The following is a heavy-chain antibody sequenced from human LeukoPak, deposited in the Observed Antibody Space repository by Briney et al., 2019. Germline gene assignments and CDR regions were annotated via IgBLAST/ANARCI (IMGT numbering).Heavy chain of an antibody. Sequence: ASVKVSCKASGYTFTGYYMHWVRQVPGQGLERMGWINPNSGSINYAQKFQGRVTMTRDTSISTAYMELSRLRSDDTAVYYCARIAAALNWFDPWGQGTLVTVSS. CDR3: ARIAAALNWFDP. D-gene: IGHD6-13*01. CDR2: INPNSGSI. J-gene: IGHJ5*02. CDR1: GYTFTGYY. V-gene: IGHV1-2*02.